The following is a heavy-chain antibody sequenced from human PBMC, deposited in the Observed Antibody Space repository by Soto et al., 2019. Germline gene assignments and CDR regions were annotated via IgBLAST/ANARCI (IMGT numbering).Heavy chain of an antibody. CDR2: IYPGDSDT. D-gene: IGHD3-3*01. CDR3: ARHARYDFWSGYYHYYYGMDV. Sequence: PGESLKISCKGSGYSFTSYWIGWVRQMPVKGLEWMGIIYPGDSDTRYSPSFQGQVTISADKSISTAYLQWSSLKASDTAMYYCARHARYDFWSGYYHYYYGMDVWGQGTTVTVSS. V-gene: IGHV5-51*01. J-gene: IGHJ6*02. CDR1: GYSFTSYW.